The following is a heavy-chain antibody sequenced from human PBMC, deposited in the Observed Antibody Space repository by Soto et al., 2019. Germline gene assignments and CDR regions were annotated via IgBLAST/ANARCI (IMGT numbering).Heavy chain of an antibody. D-gene: IGHD3-3*01. CDR3: ARGNDFWSGYYTTWIHYYYYYMDV. CDR1: GYTFTSYD. CDR2: MNPNSGNT. Sequence: GASVKVSCKASGYTFTSYDINWVRQATGQGLEWMGWMNPNSGNTGYAQKFQGRVTMTRNTSISTAYMELSSLRSEDTAVYYCARGNDFWSGYYTTWIHYYYYYMDVWGKGTTVTVSS. J-gene: IGHJ6*03. V-gene: IGHV1-8*01.